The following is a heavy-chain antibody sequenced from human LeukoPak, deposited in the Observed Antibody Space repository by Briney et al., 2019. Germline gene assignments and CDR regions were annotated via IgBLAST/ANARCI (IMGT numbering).Heavy chain of an antibody. CDR2: IIPIFGTA. J-gene: IGHJ4*02. Sequence: ASVKVSCKAPGGTFSSYAISWVRQAPGQGLEWMGGIIPIFGTANYAQKFQGRVTITADESTSTAYMELSSLRSEDTAVYYCARDRNGYCSSTSCSNFDYWGQGTLVTVSS. V-gene: IGHV1-69*13. D-gene: IGHD2-2*01. CDR1: GGTFSSYA. CDR3: ARDRNGYCSSTSCSNFDY.